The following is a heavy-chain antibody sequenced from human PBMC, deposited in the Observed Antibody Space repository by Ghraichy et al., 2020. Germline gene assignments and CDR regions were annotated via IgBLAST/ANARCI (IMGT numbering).Heavy chain of an antibody. CDR3: ARCSGGQLCLQAEERYCYYCGLDV. CDR1: GGSFNYYA. D-gene: IGHD3-16*01. Sequence: SVKVSCKATGGSFNYYALSWVRQAPGQGLEWVGRIIPILGLANYAQQFQGRVTITADTSTNTAYMELGSLRSDDTAMYYCARCSGGQLCLQAEERYCYYCGLDVWGQGTTVTVSS. V-gene: IGHV1-69*04. J-gene: IGHJ6*02. CDR2: IIPILGLA.